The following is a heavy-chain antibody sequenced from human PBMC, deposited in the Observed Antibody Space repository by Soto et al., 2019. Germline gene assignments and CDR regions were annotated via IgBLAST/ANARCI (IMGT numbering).Heavy chain of an antibody. D-gene: IGHD2-21*02. CDR3: AKDSGLMVTATDYGMDV. V-gene: IGHV3-23*01. CDR1: GFTFSSYA. CDR2: ISGSGGST. Sequence: EVQLLESGGGLVQPGGSLRLSCAASGFTFSSYAMSWVRQAPGKGLEWVSAISGSGGSTYYADSVKGRFTISRDNSNNTLYLQMNSLRAEDTAVYYCAKDSGLMVTATDYGMDVWGQGTTVTVSS. J-gene: IGHJ6*02.